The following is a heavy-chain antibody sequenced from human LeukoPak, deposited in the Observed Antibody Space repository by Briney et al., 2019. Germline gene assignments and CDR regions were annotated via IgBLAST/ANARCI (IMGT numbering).Heavy chain of an antibody. CDR1: GFTVSNNY. Sequence: PGGSLTLSCAASGFTVSNNYMSWVRRAAGKGLEWVALIYSAGGTYYADSVKGRFTISRDNSKNTLHLQMNSLRAEDTAVYYCVRNSGELGAWGQGTLVTVSS. D-gene: IGHD2-21*01. CDR3: VRNSGELGA. J-gene: IGHJ5*02. V-gene: IGHV3-53*01. CDR2: IYSAGGT.